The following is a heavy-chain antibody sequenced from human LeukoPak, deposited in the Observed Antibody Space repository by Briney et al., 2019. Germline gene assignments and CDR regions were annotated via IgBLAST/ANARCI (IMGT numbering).Heavy chain of an antibody. D-gene: IGHD1-26*01. Sequence: ASVKVSCKASGYTFTGYYMHWVRQAPRQGLEWMGWINPNSGDTNYAQKFQGRVSMTRDTSISTAYMDLSGLRSDDTALYCCARGLGWDSGTYLGAWGQGTLVTVSS. CDR2: INPNSGDT. CDR1: GYTFTGYY. CDR3: ARGLGWDSGTYLGA. V-gene: IGHV1-2*02. J-gene: IGHJ5*02.